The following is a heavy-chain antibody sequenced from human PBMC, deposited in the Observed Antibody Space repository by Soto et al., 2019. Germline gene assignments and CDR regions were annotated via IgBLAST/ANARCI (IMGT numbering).Heavy chain of an antibody. CDR2: ISYDGSNK. J-gene: IGHJ3*02. D-gene: IGHD3-22*01. CDR3: ARSPSSQITMIVVVIGAFDI. CDR1: GFTFSSYA. Sequence: PGGSLRLSCAASGFTFSSYAMNWVRQAPGKGLEWVSVISYDGSNKYYADSVKGRFTISRDNSKNTLYLQMNSLRAEDTAVYYCARSPSSQITMIVVVIGAFDIWGQGTMVTVS. V-gene: IGHV3-30-3*01.